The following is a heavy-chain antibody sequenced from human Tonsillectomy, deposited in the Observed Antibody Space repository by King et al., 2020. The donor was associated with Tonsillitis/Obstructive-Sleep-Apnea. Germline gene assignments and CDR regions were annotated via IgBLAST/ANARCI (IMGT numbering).Heavy chain of an antibody. CDR3: ASGVSYYDFWSGYYSPGDY. V-gene: IGHV3-48*03. Sequence: VQLVESGGGLVQPGGSLRLSCAASGFTFSSYEMNWVRQAPGKGLEWVSYISSSGSTIYYADSVKGRFTISRDNAKNSLYLQMNSLRAEDTAVYYCASGVSYYDFWSGYYSPGDYWGQGTLVTVSS. CDR1: GFTFSSYE. J-gene: IGHJ4*02. CDR2: ISSSGSTI. D-gene: IGHD3-3*01.